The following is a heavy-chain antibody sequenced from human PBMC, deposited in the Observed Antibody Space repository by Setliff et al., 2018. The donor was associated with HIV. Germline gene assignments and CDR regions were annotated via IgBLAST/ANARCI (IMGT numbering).Heavy chain of an antibody. V-gene: IGHV4-4*09. CDR2: IYTSGST. J-gene: IGHJ2*01. CDR3: ARSALWFGEADWYFDL. CDR1: GGSISTYY. D-gene: IGHD3-10*01. Sequence: SETLSLTCTVSGGSISTYYWTWIRQPPGKGLEWIGYIYTSGSTSYNPSLKSRLTISLATSKNQFSLKLRSVTAVDTAVYYCARSALWFGEADWYFDLWGRGTLVTVSS.